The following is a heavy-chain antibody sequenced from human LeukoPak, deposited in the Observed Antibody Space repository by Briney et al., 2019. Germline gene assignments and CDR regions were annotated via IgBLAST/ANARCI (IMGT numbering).Heavy chain of an antibody. D-gene: IGHD3-16*01. CDR2: IYYSGST. CDR1: GGSISSYY. Sequence: SETLSLTCTVSGGSISSYYWSWIRQPPGKGLEWIGYIYYSGSTDYNPSLKSRVTISVDTSKNQFSLKLSSVTAADTAVYYCASRALGTYYYGMDVWGQGTTVTVSS. CDR3: ASRALGTYYYGMDV. J-gene: IGHJ6*02. V-gene: IGHV4-59*01.